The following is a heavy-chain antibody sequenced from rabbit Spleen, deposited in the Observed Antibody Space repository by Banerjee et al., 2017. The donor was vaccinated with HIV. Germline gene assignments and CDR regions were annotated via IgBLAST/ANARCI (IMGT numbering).Heavy chain of an antibody. V-gene: IGHV1S7*01. CDR2: IDPVFGIT. J-gene: IGHJ4*01. CDR1: GFTLSSYY. CDR3: ARDGAGGSYFAL. Sequence: HLKESGGGLVQPGGSLKLSCKASGFTLSSYYMNWFRQAPGKGLEWIGYIDPVFGITYYANWVNGRFSISRENAQNTVFLQMTSLTAADTATYFCARDGAGGSYFALWGHGTLVTVS. D-gene: IGHD8-1*01.